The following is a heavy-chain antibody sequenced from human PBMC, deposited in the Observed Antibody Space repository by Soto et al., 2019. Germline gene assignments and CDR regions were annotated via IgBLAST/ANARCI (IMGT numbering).Heavy chain of an antibody. Sequence: EVQLVESGGGLVQPGGSLRLSCAASGFTFSSYSMNWVRQAPGKGLEWVAYISRSGSTIYYADSVRGRITVSMDNAKNSLYLQMNSLRDEDTAVYDCARAGYRRVDYGGQGTLVTVSS. CDR2: ISRSGSTI. V-gene: IGHV3-48*02. CDR1: GFTFSSYS. D-gene: IGHD5-12*01. J-gene: IGHJ4*02. CDR3: ARAGYRRVDY.